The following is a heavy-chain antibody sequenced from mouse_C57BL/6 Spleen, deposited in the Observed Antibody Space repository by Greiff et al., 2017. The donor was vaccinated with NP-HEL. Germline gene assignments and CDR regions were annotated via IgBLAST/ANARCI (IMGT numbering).Heavy chain of an antibody. CDR3: ARGGNWYFDV. V-gene: IGHV1-69*01. CDR1: GYTFTSYW. CDR2: IDPSDSYT. J-gene: IGHJ1*03. D-gene: IGHD2-14*01. Sequence: QVQLKQPGAELVKPGASVKLSCKASGYTFTSYWMHWVKQRPGQGLEWIGEIDPSDSYTNYNQKFKGKSTLTVDKSSSTAYMQLSSLTSEDSAVYYCARGGNWYFDVWGTGTTVTVSS.